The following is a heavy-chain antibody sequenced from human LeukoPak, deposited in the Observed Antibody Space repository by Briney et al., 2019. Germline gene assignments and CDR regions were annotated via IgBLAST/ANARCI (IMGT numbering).Heavy chain of an antibody. CDR2: ISYDGNNK. V-gene: IGHV3-30*04. J-gene: IGHJ3*02. Sequence: AGGSLRLSCAASGFTFSNCAMHWVRQAPGKGLEWVAVISYDGNNKYYADSVKGRFTISRDNSKNTLYLQMNSLRAEETAVYYCARVQRGFDIWGQGTMVTVSS. CDR3: ARVQRGFDI. CDR1: GFTFSNCA.